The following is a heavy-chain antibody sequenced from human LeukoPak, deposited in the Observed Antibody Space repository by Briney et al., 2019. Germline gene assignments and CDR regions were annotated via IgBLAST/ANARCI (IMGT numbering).Heavy chain of an antibody. CDR1: GFTFSSCA. V-gene: IGHV3-23*01. Sequence: GGSLRLSCAASGFTFSSCAMSWVSQAPGKGLEWVSGISGSGGSTHYADSVKGRFTISRDNSKNTLSLQMNSLRAEDTAIYYCAKVRVAGGCYWFDPWGQGTLVTVSS. CDR2: ISGSGGST. J-gene: IGHJ5*02. CDR3: AKVRVAGGCYWFDP. D-gene: IGHD6-19*01.